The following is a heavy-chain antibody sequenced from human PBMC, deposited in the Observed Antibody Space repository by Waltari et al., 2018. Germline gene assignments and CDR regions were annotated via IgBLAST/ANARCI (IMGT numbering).Heavy chain of an antibody. CDR3: ARARGYSGYGWFDP. CDR2: VNPNRGGT. Sequence: QVQLVQSGAEVKKPGASVKVSCKASGYTFTGYYMHWVRQAPGQGLEWMGWVNPNRGGTNDAQKFQGWVTMTRDTSISTAYMELSRLRSDDTAVYYCARARGYSGYGWFDPWGQGTLVTVSS. CDR1: GYTFTGYY. V-gene: IGHV1-2*04. J-gene: IGHJ5*02. D-gene: IGHD5-12*01.